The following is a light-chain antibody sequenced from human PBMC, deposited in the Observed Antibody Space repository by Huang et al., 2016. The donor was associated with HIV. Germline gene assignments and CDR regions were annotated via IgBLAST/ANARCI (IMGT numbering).Light chain of an antibody. V-gene: IGKV3-15*01. CDR1: QSVSGN. CDR3: LQYDNWPRT. CDR2: GAS. Sequence: EIVMTQSPATLSVSPGDSATLSCSPSQSVSGNLAWYQQKPGQAPRLLIYGASTRAIGNAARFSASWSGTEFTLTINRLQSEDFAVYYCLQYDNWPRTFGPGTKVDVK. J-gene: IGKJ3*01.